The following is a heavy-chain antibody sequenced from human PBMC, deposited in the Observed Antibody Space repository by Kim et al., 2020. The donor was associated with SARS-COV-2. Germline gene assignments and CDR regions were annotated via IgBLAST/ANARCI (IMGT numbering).Heavy chain of an antibody. Sequence: VQGRFTISRDNAKNSLYLQMNSLRAEDTAVYYCARGLRLFGAARTTYFDYWGQGTLVTVSS. D-gene: IGHD3-3*01. CDR3: ARGLRLFGAARTTYFDY. V-gene: IGHV3-11*06. J-gene: IGHJ4*02.